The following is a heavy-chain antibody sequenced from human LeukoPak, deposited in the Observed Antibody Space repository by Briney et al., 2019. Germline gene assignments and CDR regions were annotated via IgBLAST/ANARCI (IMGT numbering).Heavy chain of an antibody. CDR2: IKQDGSEK. D-gene: IGHD5-18*01. CDR1: GFTFSSYS. CDR3: ARDQGFHSYGYG. V-gene: IGHV3-7*01. Sequence: GGSLRLSCAASGFTFSSYSMNWVRQAPGKGLEWVANIKQDGSEKYYVDSVKGRFTISRDNAKNSLYLQMNSLRAEDTAVYYCARDQGFHSYGYGGGQGTLVTVSS. J-gene: IGHJ4*02.